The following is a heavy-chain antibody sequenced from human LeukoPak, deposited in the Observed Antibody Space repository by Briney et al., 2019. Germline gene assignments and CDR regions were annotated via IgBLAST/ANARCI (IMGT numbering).Heavy chain of an antibody. CDR2: ISSSGSTI. CDR3: ARDLTRLHNDY. D-gene: IGHD5-24*01. V-gene: IGHV3-48*03. Sequence: GGSLRLSCAASGFTFSSYEMNWVRQAPGKGLEWVSYISSSGSTIYYADSVKGRFTISRDNAKNSLYLQMNSLRAEDTAVYYCARDLTRLHNDYWGQGTLVTVSS. J-gene: IGHJ4*02. CDR1: GFTFSSYE.